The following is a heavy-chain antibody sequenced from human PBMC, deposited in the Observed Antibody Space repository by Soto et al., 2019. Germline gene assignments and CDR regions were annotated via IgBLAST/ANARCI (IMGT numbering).Heavy chain of an antibody. CDR1: GGSISSGYYY. J-gene: IGHJ6*02. CDR2: IYSSCNA. Sequence: SETLSLTCFVSGGSISSGYYYWIWRRQPPGKALDWIGNIYSSCNAYYNRSLKSRLIISIDTSKKQFSLKVGSVTAVYSAVYYCATASLGGVDVWGQGTTVTVSS. D-gene: IGHD2-15*01. V-gene: IGHV4-30-4*01. CDR3: ATASLGGVDV.